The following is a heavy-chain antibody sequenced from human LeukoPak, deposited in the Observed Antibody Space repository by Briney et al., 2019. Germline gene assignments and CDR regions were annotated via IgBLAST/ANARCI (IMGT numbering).Heavy chain of an antibody. V-gene: IGHV1-3*01. Sequence: ASVKVSCKASGYTFSTYVMHWVRQAPGQRLEWMGWINAGNGNTKYSQKFQGRVTITRDTSASTAYMELSSLRSEDTAVYYCARVTGLEYSGSRYAGGGLDYWGQGTLVTVSS. J-gene: IGHJ4*02. CDR3: ARVTGLEYSGSRYAGGGLDY. CDR1: GYTFSTYV. CDR2: INAGNGNT. D-gene: IGHD6-13*01.